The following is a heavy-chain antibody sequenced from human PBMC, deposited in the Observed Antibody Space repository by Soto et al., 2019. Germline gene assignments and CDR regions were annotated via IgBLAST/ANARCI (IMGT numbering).Heavy chain of an antibody. D-gene: IGHD3-16*01. CDR1: GGTFSSYA. CDR3: VSAAEGDGYYCDY. CDR2: IIPIFGTA. V-gene: IGHV1-69*06. J-gene: IGHJ4*02. Sequence: QVQLVQSGAEVKKPGSSVKVSCKASGGTFSSYAISWVRQAPGQGLEWMGGIIPIFGTANYAQKFQGRVTITADKSTGTAYMARSRLRSEDTAVYYCVSAAEGDGYYCDYWGQGTLVTVCS.